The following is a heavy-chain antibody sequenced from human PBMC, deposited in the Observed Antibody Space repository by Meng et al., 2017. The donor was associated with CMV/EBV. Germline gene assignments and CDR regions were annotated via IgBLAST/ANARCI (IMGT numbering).Heavy chain of an antibody. Sequence: SVKVSCKASGGTFSSYAISWVRQAPGQGLEWMGGIIPIFGTANYAQKFQGRVTITTDESTSTAYMKLSSLRSEDTAVYYCARRVTMAGNWFDPWGQGTLVTVSS. CDR3: ARRVTMAGNWFDP. D-gene: IGHD4/OR15-4a*01. CDR2: IIPIFGTA. V-gene: IGHV1-69*05. CDR1: GGTFSSYA. J-gene: IGHJ5*02.